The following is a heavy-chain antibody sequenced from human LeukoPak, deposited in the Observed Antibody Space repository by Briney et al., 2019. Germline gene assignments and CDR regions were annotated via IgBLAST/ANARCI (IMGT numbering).Heavy chain of an antibody. CDR3: ARAGDASSWYAAYFDY. J-gene: IGHJ4*02. Sequence: GGSLRLSCAASGFTFSSYTMHWVRQAPGKGLEYVSAISSDESSTYYANSVKGRFTISRDNPKNTLYLQMGSLRADDMAVYYCARAGDASSWYAAYFDYWGQGTLATVSS. CDR1: GFTFSSYT. D-gene: IGHD6-13*01. CDR2: ISSDESST. V-gene: IGHV3-64*01.